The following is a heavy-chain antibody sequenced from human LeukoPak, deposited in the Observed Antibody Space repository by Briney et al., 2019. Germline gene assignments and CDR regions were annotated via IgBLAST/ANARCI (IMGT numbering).Heavy chain of an antibody. Sequence: GASVKVSCKASGGTFSSYAISWVRQAPGQGLEWMGGIIPIFGTANYAQKFQGRVTITTDESTSTAYMELSSLRSEDTAVYYCAITPEGDYDGAYYYYYMDVWGKGTTVTVSS. CDR1: GGTFSSYA. V-gene: IGHV1-69*05. CDR3: AITPEGDYDGAYYYYYMDV. D-gene: IGHD3-22*01. CDR2: IIPIFGTA. J-gene: IGHJ6*03.